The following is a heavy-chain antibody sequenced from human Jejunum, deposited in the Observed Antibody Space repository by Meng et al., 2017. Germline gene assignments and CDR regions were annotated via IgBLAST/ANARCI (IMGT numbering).Heavy chain of an antibody. J-gene: IGHJ4*02. CDR2: IYHNGNT. Sequence: QVQLQESGPGLVKPSGTLSLTREDSGGCISSSHWWSWVRQPPGKGLECIGEIYHNGNTNYNPSLKSRVTISSDKSKNQFSLQLSSLTAADTAVYYCARLGYCSSTSCYPDYWGQGTLVTVSS. CDR1: GGCISSSHW. D-gene: IGHD2-2*01. V-gene: IGHV4-4*02. CDR3: ARLGYCSSTSCYPDY.